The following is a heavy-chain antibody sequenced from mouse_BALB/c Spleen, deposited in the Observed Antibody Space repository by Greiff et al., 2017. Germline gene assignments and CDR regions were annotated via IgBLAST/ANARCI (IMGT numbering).Heavy chain of an antibody. Sequence: EVKLMESGGGLVKPGGSLKLSCAASGFTFSSYAMSWVRQTPEKRLEWVASISSGGSTYYPDSVKGRFTISRDNARNILYLQMSSLRSEDTAMYYCARDGYYVYYAMDYWGQGTSVTVSS. CDR2: ISSGGST. CDR3: ARDGYYVYYAMDY. CDR1: GFTFSSYA. V-gene: IGHV5-6-5*01. J-gene: IGHJ4*01. D-gene: IGHD2-3*01.